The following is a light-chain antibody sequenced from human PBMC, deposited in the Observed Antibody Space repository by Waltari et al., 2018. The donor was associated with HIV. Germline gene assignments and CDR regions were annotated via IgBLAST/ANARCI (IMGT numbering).Light chain of an antibody. Sequence: KFMLTQPHSVSESPGRTVTISCTGSSGNIARNYVQWYRQRPGSAPTTVIYEDTKSPAGVPDRCSGSTASSSNPASLTISGLRTEDEADYYCHSYDGSNWVFGGGTKLTVL. CDR3: HSYDGSNWV. V-gene: IGLV6-57*02. CDR2: EDT. J-gene: IGLJ3*02. CDR1: SGNIARNY.